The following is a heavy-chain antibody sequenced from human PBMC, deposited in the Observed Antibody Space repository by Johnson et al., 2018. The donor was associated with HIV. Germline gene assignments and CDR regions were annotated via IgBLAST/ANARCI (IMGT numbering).Heavy chain of an antibody. J-gene: IGHJ3*02. Sequence: VQLVESGGGFVQTGGSLRLSCAASGFRLSNYWMSWVRQAPGKGLEWVDNIKQDGSEKSYVDSVKGRFTVSRDNAKSSLYLQMNSLRAEDLAVYYCARGQGELQLRTGAFDIWGQGTMVTVSS. D-gene: IGHD3-16*01. CDR2: IKQDGSEK. CDR1: GFRLSNYW. CDR3: ARGQGELQLRTGAFDI. V-gene: IGHV3-7*01.